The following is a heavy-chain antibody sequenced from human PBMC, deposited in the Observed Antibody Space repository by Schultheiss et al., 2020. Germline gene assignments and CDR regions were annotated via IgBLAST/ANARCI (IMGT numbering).Heavy chain of an antibody. Sequence: SETLSLTCTVSGGSISSYYWSWIRQPPGKGLEWIGYIYYSGSTNYNPSLKSRVTISVDRSKNQFSLKLSSVTAADTAVYYCARGGSYYDYWYFDLWGRGTLVNVSS. D-gene: IGHD1-26*01. J-gene: IGHJ2*01. V-gene: IGHV4-59*01. CDR2: IYYSGST. CDR1: GGSISSYY. CDR3: ARGGSYYDYWYFDL.